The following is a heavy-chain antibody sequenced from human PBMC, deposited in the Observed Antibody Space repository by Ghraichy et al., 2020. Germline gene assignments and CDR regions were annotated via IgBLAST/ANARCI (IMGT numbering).Heavy chain of an antibody. CDR2: IIPIFGTT. CDR3: ARGGDSSGYDRSDWFDP. D-gene: IGHD3-22*01. V-gene: IGHV1-69*13. Sequence: SVKVSCKASGGTFSSYAISWVRQAPGQGLEWMGGIIPIFGTTDYAQKFQGRVTITADESTSTAYMDLSSLRSEDTAVYYCARGGDSSGYDRSDWFDPWGQGTLVTVSS. J-gene: IGHJ5*02. CDR1: GGTFSSYA.